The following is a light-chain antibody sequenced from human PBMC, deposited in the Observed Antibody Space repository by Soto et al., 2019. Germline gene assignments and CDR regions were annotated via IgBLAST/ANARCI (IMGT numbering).Light chain of an antibody. CDR1: QDISKY. CDR3: QNYNSVPVT. CDR2: IAS. J-gene: IGKJ5*01. V-gene: IGKV1-27*01. Sequence: DIQMTQSPSSLSASVGDRVTITCRASQDISKYLAWYQQKPGKVPKLLIYIASTLQSGVPSRFSGSGSGTEFSLTISSLQPDDVATYYCQNYNSVPVTFGQGTRLEIK.